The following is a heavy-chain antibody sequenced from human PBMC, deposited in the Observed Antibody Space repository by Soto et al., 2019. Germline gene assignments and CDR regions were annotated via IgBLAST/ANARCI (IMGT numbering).Heavy chain of an antibody. D-gene: IGHD3-10*01. J-gene: IGHJ5*02. CDR1: GGSISSYY. CDR3: ARRLARGVIGWFDP. CDR2: IYTSGST. Sequence: SETLSLTCTVSGGSISSYYWSWIRQPAGKGLEWIGRIYTSGSTNYNPSLKSRVTMSVDTSKNQFSLKLSNVTAADTAVYYCARRLARGVIGWFDPWGQGTLVTVSS. V-gene: IGHV4-4*07.